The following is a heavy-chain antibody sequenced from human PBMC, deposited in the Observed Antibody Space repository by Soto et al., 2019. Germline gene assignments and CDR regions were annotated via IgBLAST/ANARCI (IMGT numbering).Heavy chain of an antibody. CDR2: IYNSGST. V-gene: IGHV4-30-2*06. J-gene: IGHJ4*02. D-gene: IGHD2-21*02. CDR3: ASSWVVTTYFDY. Sequence: QLQLQESGSRLVKPSQTLSLTCAVSGGSISRAGYSWSWIRQSPGKGLEWIGYIYNSGSTFYNPSLKSRLTISVDRSKNQLSLQLNSVTAADTALYYCASSWVVTTYFDYWGQGTLVTVSS. CDR1: GGSISRAGYS.